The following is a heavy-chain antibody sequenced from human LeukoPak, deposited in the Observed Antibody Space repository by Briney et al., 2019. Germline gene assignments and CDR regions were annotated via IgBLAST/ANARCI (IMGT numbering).Heavy chain of an antibody. D-gene: IGHD3-3*01. CDR3: ARDLYDFWSGYYRLFYYYYGMDV. J-gene: IGHJ6*02. V-gene: IGHV3-30-3*01. CDR1: GFTFSSYA. Sequence: AGGSLRLSCAASGFTFSSYAMNWVRQAPGKGLEWVAVISYDGSNKYYADSVKGRFTISRDNSKNTLYLQMNSLRAEDTAVYYCARDLYDFWSGYYRLFYYYYGMDVWGQGTTVTVSS. CDR2: ISYDGSNK.